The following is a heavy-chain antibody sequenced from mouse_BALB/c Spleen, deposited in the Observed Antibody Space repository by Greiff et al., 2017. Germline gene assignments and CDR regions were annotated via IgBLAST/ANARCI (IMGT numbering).Heavy chain of an antibody. J-gene: IGHJ3*01. CDR2: ISYSGST. D-gene: IGHD1-2*01. CDR3: ATIHYYGYVGFAY. V-gene: IGHV3-2*02. Sequence: VQLQQSGPGLVKPSQSLSLTCTVTGYSITSDYAWNWIRQFPGNKLEWMGYISYSGSTSYNPSLKSRISITRDTSKNQFFLQLNSVTTEDTATYYCATIHYYGYVGFAYWGQGTLVTVSA. CDR1: GYSITSDYA.